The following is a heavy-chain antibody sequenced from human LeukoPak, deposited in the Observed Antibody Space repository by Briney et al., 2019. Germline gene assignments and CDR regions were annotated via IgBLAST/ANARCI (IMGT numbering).Heavy chain of an antibody. CDR2: ISGIVGST. J-gene: IGHJ4*02. D-gene: IGHD1-26*01. V-gene: IGHV3-23*01. CDR3: VRRRTGGSSKFPWDY. Sequence: PGGSLRLSCAASGFTFSSYAISWVRQAPGKGLVWVSDISGIVGSTYYGDSVKGRFTSSRDNSMKTMYLQMNSLRAEDTAVYYCVRRRTGGSSKFPWDYWGQGTLVTVSS. CDR1: GFTFSSYA.